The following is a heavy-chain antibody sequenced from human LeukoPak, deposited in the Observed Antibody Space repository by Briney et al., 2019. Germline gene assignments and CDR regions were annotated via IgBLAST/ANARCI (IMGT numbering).Heavy chain of an antibody. Sequence: GRSLRLSCAASGFTFSSYAMHWVRQAPGKGLEWVAVISYDGSNKYYADPVKGRFTISRDNSKNTLYLQMNSLRAEDTAVYYCARTGYSSGWYGDYFDYWGQGTLVTVSS. D-gene: IGHD6-19*01. V-gene: IGHV3-30*04. J-gene: IGHJ4*02. CDR2: ISYDGSNK. CDR1: GFTFSSYA. CDR3: ARTGYSSGWYGDYFDY.